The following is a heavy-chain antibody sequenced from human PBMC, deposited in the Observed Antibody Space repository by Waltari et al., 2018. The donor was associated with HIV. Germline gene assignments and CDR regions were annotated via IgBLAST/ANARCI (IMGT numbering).Heavy chain of an antibody. D-gene: IGHD2-2*01. Sequence: GFTFSSYGMHWVRQAPGKGLEWVAVISYDGSNKYYADSVKGRFTISRDNSKNTLYLQMNSLRAEDTAVYYCAKDLGYCSSTSCSSLYYYYYGMDVWGQGTTVTVSS. CDR2: ISYDGSNK. CDR1: GFTFSSYG. J-gene: IGHJ6*02. V-gene: IGHV3-30*18. CDR3: AKDLGYCSSTSCSSLYYYYYGMDV.